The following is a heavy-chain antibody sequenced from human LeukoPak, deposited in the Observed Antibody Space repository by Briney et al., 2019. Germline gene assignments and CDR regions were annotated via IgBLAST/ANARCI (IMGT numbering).Heavy chain of an antibody. CDR2: ISYDAKLA. D-gene: IGHD2-21*01. V-gene: IGHV3-30*18. J-gene: IGHJ5*02. Sequence: GGSLRLSCAAYGFSFSNYGMHWVGQTPGRGLQRVAVISYDAKLAFYADSVKGRFTIPRDNSRNRLYLQMNSLRGEDTAVYYCVKAGDPHVSTRYDLWGQGTLVTVSS. CDR3: VKAGDPHVSTRYDL. CDR1: GFSFSNYG.